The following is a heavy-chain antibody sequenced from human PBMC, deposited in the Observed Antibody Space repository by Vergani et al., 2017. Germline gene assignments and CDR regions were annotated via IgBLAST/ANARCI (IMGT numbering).Heavy chain of an antibody. CDR2: IYWNDDQ. D-gene: IGHD1-7*01. CDR3: VYGKAECGTTGCLYPLYYYYYMDG. V-gene: IGHV2-5*04. CDR1: GFSLNTRGVS. J-gene: IGHJ6*03. Sequence: QITLKESGPTLVKPTQTLTLTCTFSGFSLNTRGVSVAWIRQPPGKALDWLALIYWNDDQHDSPSLNNRVTNTKDTSKNQVVLTMTNMDYVDTGTYYCVYGKAECGTTGCLYPLYYYYYMDGWGKGTTVTVSS.